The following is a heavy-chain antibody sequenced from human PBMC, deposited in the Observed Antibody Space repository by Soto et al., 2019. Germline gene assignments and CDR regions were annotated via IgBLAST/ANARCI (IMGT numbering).Heavy chain of an antibody. V-gene: IGHV3-23*01. CDR2: ISGSGGNT. CDR1: GCTFSNYV. D-gene: IGHD2-2*01. CDR3: AKSRIIVVPAAPDY. Sequence: GGSLRLSCAASGCTFSNYVMSWVRQAPGKGLEWVSVISGSGGNTNYADSVKGRFTISRDNSKNTLYLQMNSLRVEDTAVYYCAKSRIIVVPAAPDYWGQGTLVTVS. J-gene: IGHJ4*02.